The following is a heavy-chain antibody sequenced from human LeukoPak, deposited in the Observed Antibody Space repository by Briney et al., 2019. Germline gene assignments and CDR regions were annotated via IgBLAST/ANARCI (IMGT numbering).Heavy chain of an antibody. V-gene: IGHV3-33*01. J-gene: IGHJ4*02. CDR3: ARDFSAFDY. CDR2: IWYDGSNK. Sequence: PGGSLRLSCAASGFTFSSYGMHWVRQAPGKGLEWVAVIWYDGSNKYYVDSVKGRFTISRDNSKNTLYLQMNSLRAEDTAVYYRARDFSAFDYWGQGTLVTVSS. D-gene: IGHD2-2*01. CDR1: GFTFSSYG.